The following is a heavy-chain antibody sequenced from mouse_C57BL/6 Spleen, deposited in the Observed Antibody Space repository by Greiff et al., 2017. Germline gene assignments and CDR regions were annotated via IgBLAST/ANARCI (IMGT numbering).Heavy chain of an antibody. CDR2: IRSKSNNYAT. Sequence: EVKLMESGGGLVQPKGSLKLSCAASGFSFNTYAMNWVRQAPGKGLEWVARIRSKSNNYATYYADSVKDRVTISRDDSESMLYLQMNNLKTEDTAMYYCERGAARHDAIDYWGQGTSVTVSS. V-gene: IGHV10-1*01. CDR1: GFSFNTYA. J-gene: IGHJ4*01. CDR3: ERGAARHDAIDY. D-gene: IGHD3-2*01.